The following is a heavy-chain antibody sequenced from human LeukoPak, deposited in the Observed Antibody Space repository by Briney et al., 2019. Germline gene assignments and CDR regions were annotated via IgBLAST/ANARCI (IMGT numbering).Heavy chain of an antibody. D-gene: IGHD4-23*01. CDR3: ASDSQLGNDYGGNSGVY. CDR1: GGTFSSYA. CDR2: IIPILGIA. J-gene: IGHJ4*02. V-gene: IGHV1-69*04. Sequence: GASVKVPFKASGGTFSSYAISWVRQAPGQGLEWMGRIIPILGIANYAQKFQGRVTITADKSTSTAYMELSSLRSEDTAVYYCASDSQLGNDYGGNSGVYWGQGTLVTVSS.